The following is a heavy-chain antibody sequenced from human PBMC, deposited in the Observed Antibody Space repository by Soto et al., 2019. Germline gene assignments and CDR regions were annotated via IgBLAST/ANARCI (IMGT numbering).Heavy chain of an antibody. J-gene: IGHJ6*02. CDR1: GFTFSSYS. D-gene: IGHD5-18*01. CDR2: ISSSSSTI. Sequence: GGSLRLSCAASGFTFSSYSMNWVRQAPGKGLEWVSYISSSSSTIYYADSVKGRFTISRDNAKNPLYLQMNSLRDEDTAVYYCAREGIQLWSHYYYYGMDVWGQGTTVTVSS. CDR3: AREGIQLWSHYYYYGMDV. V-gene: IGHV3-48*02.